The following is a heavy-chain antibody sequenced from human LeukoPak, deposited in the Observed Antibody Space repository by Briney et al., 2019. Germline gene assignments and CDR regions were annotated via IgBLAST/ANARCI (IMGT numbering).Heavy chain of an antibody. Sequence: PSETLSLTCAVYGGSFSGYYWSWIRQPPGKGLEWIGYIYYSGTTNYNPSLKSRVTISVDTSNNRFSLKLSSVTAADTAVYYCAGLGGSRWFDPWGQGTLVTVSS. CDR1: GGSFSGYY. CDR2: IYYSGTT. J-gene: IGHJ5*02. V-gene: IGHV4-59*08. D-gene: IGHD3-16*01. CDR3: AGLGGSRWFDP.